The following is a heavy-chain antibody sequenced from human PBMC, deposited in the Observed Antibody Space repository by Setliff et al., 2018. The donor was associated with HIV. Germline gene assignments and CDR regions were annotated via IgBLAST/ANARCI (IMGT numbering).Heavy chain of an antibody. CDR2: INPSGGST. CDR3: ASPVDNYGDNRWFDP. V-gene: IGHV1-46*01. CDR1: GYTFSSNH. J-gene: IGHJ5*02. D-gene: IGHD4-17*01. Sequence: GASVKVSCKASGYTFSSNHLHWVRQAPGQGLEWMGIINPSGGSTSYAQKFQGRVTMTRDTSTSTVYMDLRNLRSEDTAVYYCASPVDNYGDNRWFDPWGQGTLVTVSS.